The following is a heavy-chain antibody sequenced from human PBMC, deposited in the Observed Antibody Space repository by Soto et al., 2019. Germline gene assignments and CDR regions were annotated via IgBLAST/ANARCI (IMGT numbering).Heavy chain of an antibody. Sequence: GSGPTLVNPTQTLTLTCTFSGFSLSTSGMCVSWIRQPPGKALEWLVLIDWEDDKYYSTSLKTRLTISKDTSKNQVVLTMTNSDPVDTATYYCARIGYRSGWYDYWGQGTLVTVSS. J-gene: IGHJ4*02. V-gene: IGHV2-70*01. CDR1: GFSLSTSGMC. D-gene: IGHD6-19*01. CDR2: IDWEDDK. CDR3: ARIGYRSGWYDY.